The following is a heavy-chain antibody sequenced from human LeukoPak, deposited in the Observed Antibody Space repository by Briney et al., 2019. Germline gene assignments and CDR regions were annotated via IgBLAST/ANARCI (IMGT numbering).Heavy chain of an antibody. V-gene: IGHV4-34*01. Sequence: SETLSLTCAVYGESFSGYYWNWIRQPPGKGLEWIREISHSGSTKYNPSLKSRVTISVDTSKNQFSLKLNSVTAADTAVYYCARVPSSGYYRNFDYWGQGTLVTVSS. CDR2: ISHSGST. CDR3: ARVPSSGYYRNFDY. CDR1: GESFSGYY. J-gene: IGHJ4*02. D-gene: IGHD3-22*01.